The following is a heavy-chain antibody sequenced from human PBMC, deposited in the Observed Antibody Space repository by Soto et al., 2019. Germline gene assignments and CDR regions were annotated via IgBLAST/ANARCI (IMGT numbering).Heavy chain of an antibody. Sequence: QVQLVQSGAEVKKPGSSVKVSCKASGGTFSSYAISWVRQAPGQGLEWMGGIIPIFGTANYAQKFQGRVTITADESTSTAYMELSSLRSEDTAVYYCARAGNYYGSGSYSANFDYWGQGTLVTVSS. D-gene: IGHD3-10*01. CDR1: GGTFSSYA. J-gene: IGHJ4*02. CDR3: ARAGNYYGSGSYSANFDY. V-gene: IGHV1-69*12. CDR2: IIPIFGTA.